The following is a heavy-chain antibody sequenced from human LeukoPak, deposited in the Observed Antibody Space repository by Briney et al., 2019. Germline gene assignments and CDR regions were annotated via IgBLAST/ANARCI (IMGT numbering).Heavy chain of an antibody. CDR3: ARDQVGAYHPAYYYMDV. CDR2: ISAYNGKT. J-gene: IGHJ6*03. V-gene: IGHV1-18*01. D-gene: IGHD1-26*01. Sequence: GASVKVSCKAFAYSFTNYGISWVRQAPGQGLEWMGWISAYNGKTNYAQKVQGRVTMTTDTPTSTAYMELRSLRSDDTAVYYCARDQVGAYHPAYYYMDVWGEGTTVTVSS. CDR1: AYSFTNYG.